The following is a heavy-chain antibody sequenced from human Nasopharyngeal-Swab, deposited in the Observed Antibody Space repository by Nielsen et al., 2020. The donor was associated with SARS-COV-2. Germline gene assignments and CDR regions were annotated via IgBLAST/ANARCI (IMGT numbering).Heavy chain of an antibody. CDR2: IYHSGST. V-gene: IGHV4-30-2*01. D-gene: IGHD3-10*01. CDR3: ARARLYYYGSGNYYMDV. J-gene: IGHJ6*03. CDR1: GVSISSGGYS. Sequence: SETLSLTCAVSGVSISSGGYSWSWIRQPPGKGLEWIGYIYHSGSTYYNPSLKSRVTISVDRSKNQFSLKLSSVTAADTAVYYCARARLYYYGSGNYYMDVWGKGTTVTVSS.